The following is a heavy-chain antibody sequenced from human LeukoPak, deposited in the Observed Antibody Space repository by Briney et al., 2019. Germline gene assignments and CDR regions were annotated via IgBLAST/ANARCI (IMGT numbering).Heavy chain of an antibody. CDR1: GYTFTGYY. D-gene: IGHD3-3*01. CDR3: ARDTIFGVVIENYYYYGMDV. J-gene: IGHJ6*02. Sequence: ASVKVSCKASGYTFTGYYMHWVRQAPGQGLEWMGRINPNSGGTNHAQKFQGRVTMTRDTSISTAYMELSRLRSDDTAVYYCARDTIFGVVIENYYYYGMDVWGQGTTVTVSS. CDR2: INPNSGGT. V-gene: IGHV1-2*06.